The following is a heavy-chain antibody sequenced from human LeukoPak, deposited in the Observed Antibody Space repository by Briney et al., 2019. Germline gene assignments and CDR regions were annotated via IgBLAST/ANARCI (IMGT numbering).Heavy chain of an antibody. Sequence: GGSLRLSCADSGFTFTTYGMTWVRQAPGKGLEWVAVISGMGGRTYYADSVKGRFTISRGNSDNTLYLQMNSLRVEDTAVYYCAKTVADHDYWGQGTLVTVSS. V-gene: IGHV3-23*01. J-gene: IGHJ4*02. D-gene: IGHD6-19*01. CDR2: ISGMGGRT. CDR1: GFTFTTYG. CDR3: AKTVADHDY.